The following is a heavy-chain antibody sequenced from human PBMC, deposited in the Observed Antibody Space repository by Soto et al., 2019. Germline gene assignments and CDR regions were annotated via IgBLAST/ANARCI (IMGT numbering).Heavy chain of an antibody. D-gene: IGHD6-6*01. V-gene: IGHV3-13*01. CDR1: GFTFSSYD. CDR2: IGTAGDT. Sequence: GSLRLSCAASGFTFSSYDMHWVRQATGKGLEWVSAIGTAGDTYYPGSVKGRFTISRENAKNSLYLQMNSLRAGDTAVYYCARGGAARPLYYYYGMDVWGQGTTVTVSS. J-gene: IGHJ6*02. CDR3: ARGGAARPLYYYYGMDV.